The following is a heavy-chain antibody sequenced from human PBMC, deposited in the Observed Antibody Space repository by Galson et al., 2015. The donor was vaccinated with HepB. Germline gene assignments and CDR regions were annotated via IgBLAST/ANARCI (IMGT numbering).Heavy chain of an antibody. J-gene: IGHJ4*02. CDR3: ARLGSSWPPYFDY. D-gene: IGHD6-13*01. CDR2: IYSANGNT. CDR1: GYTFSNYA. V-gene: IGHV1-3*01. Sequence: SVKVSCKASGYTFSNYAIHWVRQAPGQSLEWMGWIYSANGNTNYSQKFQGRFTITKDTSATTAYMELSGLRSEDTAMYFCARLGSSWPPYFDYGGQGTRVTVSS.